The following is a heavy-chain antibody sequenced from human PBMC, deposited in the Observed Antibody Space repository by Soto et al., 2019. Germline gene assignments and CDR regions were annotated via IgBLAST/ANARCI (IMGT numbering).Heavy chain of an antibody. CDR3: AKDPTNVVAATRDY. D-gene: IGHD2-15*01. Sequence: HPGGSLRLSCAASGFTFSSYAMSWVRQAPGKGLEWVSAISGSGGSTYYADSVRGRFTISRDNSKNTLYLQMNSLRAEDTAVYYRAKDPTNVVAATRDYWGQGTLVTVSS. CDR1: GFTFSSYA. V-gene: IGHV3-23*01. J-gene: IGHJ4*02. CDR2: ISGSGGST.